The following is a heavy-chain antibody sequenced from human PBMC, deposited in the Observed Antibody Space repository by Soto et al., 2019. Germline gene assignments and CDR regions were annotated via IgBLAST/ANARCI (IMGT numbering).Heavy chain of an antibody. J-gene: IGHJ6*02. CDR2: IYYSGST. CDR1: GGSISSGDYY. V-gene: IGHV4-30-4*01. D-gene: IGHD3-10*01. Sequence: QVQLQESGPGLVKPSQTLSLTCTVSGGSISSGDYYWSWIRQPPGKGLEWIGYIYYSGSTYYNPSLKSRVTISVDTSKNQFSLKLSSVTAADTAVYYCARGNPVIYYYYYGMDVWGQGTTVTVSS. CDR3: ARGNPVIYYYYYGMDV.